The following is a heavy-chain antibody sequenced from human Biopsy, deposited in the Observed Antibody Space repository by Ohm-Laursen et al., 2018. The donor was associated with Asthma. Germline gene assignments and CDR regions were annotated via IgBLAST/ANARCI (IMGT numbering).Heavy chain of an antibody. CDR1: GFTFSSYG. V-gene: IGHV3-33*01. J-gene: IGHJ4*02. CDR3: ARDPAGYYYFDY. D-gene: IGHD3-22*01. CDR2: IWYDGSNK. Sequence: SLRLSCAASGFTFSSYGMHWVRQAPGRGLEWVAVIWYDGSNKYYADSVKGRFTISRDNSKNALYLQMNSLRAEDTAVYYCARDPAGYYYFDYWGQGTLVTVSS.